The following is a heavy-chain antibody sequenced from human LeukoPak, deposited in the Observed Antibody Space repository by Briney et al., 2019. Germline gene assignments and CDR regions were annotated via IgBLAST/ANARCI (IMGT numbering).Heavy chain of an antibody. CDR2: ISAYNGNT. V-gene: IGHV1-18*01. CDR1: GYTFTSYG. Sequence: ASVKVSCKASGYTFTSYGISWVRQAPGQGLEWMGWISAYNGNTNYAQKLQGRVTMTTDTSTSTAYMELRSLRSDDTAGYYCARGSWDSRDPYAFDIWGQGTMVTVSS. J-gene: IGHJ3*02. CDR3: ARGSWDSRDPYAFDI. D-gene: IGHD6-13*01.